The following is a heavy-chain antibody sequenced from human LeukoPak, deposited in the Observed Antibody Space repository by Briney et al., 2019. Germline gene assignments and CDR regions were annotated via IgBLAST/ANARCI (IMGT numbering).Heavy chain of an antibody. CDR3: AKKPPVATNEIFDY. D-gene: IGHD6-19*01. Sequence: GVSLRLSCAASGFTFSSYAMSWVRQAPGKGLEWVSSISGGGAVTYYADSVKGRFTISRDNSKNTVYLPMNSLRAEDTAQKYRAKKPPVATNEIFDYRGQGTLVTVSS. J-gene: IGHJ4*02. CDR2: ISGGGAVT. CDR1: GFTFSSYA. V-gene: IGHV3-23*01.